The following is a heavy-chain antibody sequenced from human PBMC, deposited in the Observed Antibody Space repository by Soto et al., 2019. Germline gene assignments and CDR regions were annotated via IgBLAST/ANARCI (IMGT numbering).Heavy chain of an antibody. V-gene: IGHV3-23*01. CDR1: GFTFSSYA. Sequence: GGSLRLSCAASGFTFSSYAMSWVRQAPGKGLEWVSAISGSGGSTYYAAPVKGRFTISRDDSKNTLYLQMNSLKTEDTAVYYCTTDYYDFWSGYYDYWGQGTLVTVSS. D-gene: IGHD3-3*01. J-gene: IGHJ4*02. CDR2: ISGSGGST. CDR3: TTDYYDFWSGYYDY.